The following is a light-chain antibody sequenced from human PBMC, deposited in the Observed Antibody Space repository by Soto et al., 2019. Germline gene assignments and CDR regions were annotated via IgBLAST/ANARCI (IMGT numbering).Light chain of an antibody. CDR1: SSDVGAYNF. V-gene: IGLV2-14*03. J-gene: IGLJ1*01. Sequence: QSALTQPASVSGSAGRSITISCTGASSDVGAYNFVSWYQQHPGKVPKLMIFDVSSRPSGVSDRFSGSKSGNTASLTISGLQAEDECDYYCSSYTSSSTHVFGSGTKLTVL. CDR2: DVS. CDR3: SSYTSSSTHV.